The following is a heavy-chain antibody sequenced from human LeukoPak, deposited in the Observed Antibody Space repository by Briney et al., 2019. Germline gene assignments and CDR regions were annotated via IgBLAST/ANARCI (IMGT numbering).Heavy chain of an antibody. CDR1: GFTFSSYG. V-gene: IGHV3-30*18. CDR2: ISYDGSNK. D-gene: IGHD3-10*01. Sequence: PGRSLRLSCAASGFTFSSYGMHWVRQAPGEGLEWVAVISYDGSNKYYADSVKGRFTISRDNSKNTLYLQMNSLRAEDTAVYYCAKEDRMVRGVIDYWGQGTLVTVSS. CDR3: AKEDRMVRGVIDY. J-gene: IGHJ4*02.